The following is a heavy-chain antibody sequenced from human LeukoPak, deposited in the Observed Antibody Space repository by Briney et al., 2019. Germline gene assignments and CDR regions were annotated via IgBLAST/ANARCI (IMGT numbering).Heavy chain of an antibody. CDR1: GGSISSYY. Sequence: SETLSLTCTVSGGSISSYYWSWIRQPPGKGLEWIGYIYYSGSTNYNPSLKSLVTISVYTSKNQFSLKLSSVTAADTAVCYWARSVAGPGFYYYFLDVWGKGTTVTVSS. CDR3: ARSVAGPGFYYYFLDV. J-gene: IGHJ6*03. CDR2: IYYSGST. D-gene: IGHD5/OR15-5a*01. V-gene: IGHV4-59*01.